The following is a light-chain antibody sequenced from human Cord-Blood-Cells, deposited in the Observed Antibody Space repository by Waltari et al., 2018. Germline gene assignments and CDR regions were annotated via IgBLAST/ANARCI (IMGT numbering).Light chain of an antibody. CDR2: DVS. Sequence: QSALTQPRPMSGSPGQSVTISCTGTTSDVDCYNYVSWYQQHPGKAPKLMIYDVSKRPSGVPDRFSGSKAGNTASLTISGLQAEDEADYYCCSYAGSYTLYVFGTGTKVTVL. J-gene: IGLJ1*01. V-gene: IGLV2-11*01. CDR3: CSYAGSYTLYV. CDR1: TSDVDCYNY.